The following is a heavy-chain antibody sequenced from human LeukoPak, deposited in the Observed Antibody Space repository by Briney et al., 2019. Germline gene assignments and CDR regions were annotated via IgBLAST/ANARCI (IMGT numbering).Heavy chain of an antibody. CDR3: ARARVGHSSGWFDAFDI. J-gene: IGHJ3*02. CDR1: GFTFRDAW. V-gene: IGHV3-11*06. D-gene: IGHD6-19*01. CDR2: IRSSTDSI. Sequence: GGSLRLSCAVSGFTFRDAWMSWVRQAPGKGLEWVSHIRSSTDSIDYVDSVKGRFTISRDNAKNSLYLQMNSLRAEDTAVYYCARARVGHSSGWFDAFDIWGQGTMVTVSS.